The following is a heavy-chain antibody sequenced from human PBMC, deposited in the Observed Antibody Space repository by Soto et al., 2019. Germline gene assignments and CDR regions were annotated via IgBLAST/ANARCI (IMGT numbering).Heavy chain of an antibody. J-gene: IGHJ5*02. CDR1: GGTFSSYA. Sequence: ASVKVSCKASGGTFSSYAISWVRQAPGQGLEWMGGIIPIFGTANYAQKFQGRVTITADESTSTAYMELSSLRSEDTAVYYCARGTLGIVVVPSGPWGQGTLVPVSS. V-gene: IGHV1-69*13. CDR2: IIPIFGTA. D-gene: IGHD2-15*01. CDR3: ARGTLGIVVVPSGP.